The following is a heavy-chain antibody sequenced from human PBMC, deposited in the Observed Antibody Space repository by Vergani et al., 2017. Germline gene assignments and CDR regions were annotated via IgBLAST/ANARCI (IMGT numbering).Heavy chain of an antibody. Sequence: QITLKESGPTLVKPTQTLTLTCTFSGFSLSTSGVGVGWIRQPPGKALEWLALIYWNDDKRYSPSLKSRLTITKDTSKNQVVLTMTNMDPVDTATYYCATSLFKRLLTPFDYWGQGTLVTVSS. D-gene: IGHD2/OR15-2a*01. J-gene: IGHJ4*02. CDR3: ATSLFKRLLTPFDY. V-gene: IGHV2-5*01. CDR2: IYWNDDK. CDR1: GFSLSTSGVG.